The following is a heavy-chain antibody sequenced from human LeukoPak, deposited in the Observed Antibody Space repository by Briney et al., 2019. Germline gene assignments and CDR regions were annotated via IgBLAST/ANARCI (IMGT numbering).Heavy chain of an antibody. J-gene: IGHJ5*02. D-gene: IGHD2-21*02. CDR2: IYDSGTT. V-gene: IGHV4-39*01. Sequence: SATLSLTCSVSGGSISSSSYYWGWIRQPPGKGLEWIGSIYDSGTTYHNPSLKSRVTISIDKSKNQFSLRLSSVTAADTAVYYCARHPDIPGGLLPDSEFDLWGQGTLITVPS. CDR1: GGSISSSSYY. CDR3: ARHPDIPGGLLPDSEFDL.